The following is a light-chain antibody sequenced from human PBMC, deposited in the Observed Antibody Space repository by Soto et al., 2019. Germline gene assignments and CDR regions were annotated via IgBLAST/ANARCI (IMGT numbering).Light chain of an antibody. Sequence: EIVLTQSPATLSLSPGERATLSCRASRSFASSYFAWYQHKPGHAPRLLIYAASSRATGIPDRFIGSGSGTDFTLTISRLEPDDSAVYYCHHYDSSPPYTFGQGTKLEIK. J-gene: IGKJ2*01. CDR3: HHYDSSPPYT. CDR2: AAS. V-gene: IGKV3-20*01. CDR1: RSFASSY.